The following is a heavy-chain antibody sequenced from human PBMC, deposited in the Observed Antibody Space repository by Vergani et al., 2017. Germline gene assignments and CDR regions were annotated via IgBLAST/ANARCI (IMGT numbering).Heavy chain of an antibody. Sequence: QVQLQESGPGLVKPSETLSLTCTVSGGSISSYYWSWTRQPPGKGLEWIGYIYYSGSTNYNPSLKSRVTISVDTSKNQFSLKLSSVTAADTAVYYCARGLYSSGWYYYYYMDVWGKGTTVTVSS. CDR3: ARGLYSSGWYYYYYMDV. D-gene: IGHD6-19*01. CDR1: GGSISSYY. CDR2: IYYSGST. V-gene: IGHV4-59*01. J-gene: IGHJ6*03.